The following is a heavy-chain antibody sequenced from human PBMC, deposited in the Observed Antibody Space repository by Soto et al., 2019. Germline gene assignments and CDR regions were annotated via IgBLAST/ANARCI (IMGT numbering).Heavy chain of an antibody. V-gene: IGHV1-8*01. CDR1: GYTFTSYD. CDR2: MNPNSGNT. J-gene: IGHJ6*02. CDR3: AGTKSGIYYYYYGMDV. D-gene: IGHD1-20*01. Sequence: ASVKVSCKASGYTFTSYDINWVRQATGQGLEWMGWMNPNSGNTGYAQKFQGRVTMTRNTSISTAYMELSSLRSEDTAVYYCAGTKSGIYYYYYGMDVWGQGTKVTVYS.